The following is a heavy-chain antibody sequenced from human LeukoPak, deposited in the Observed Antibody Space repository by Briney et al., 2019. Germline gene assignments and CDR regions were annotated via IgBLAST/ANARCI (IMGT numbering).Heavy chain of an antibody. CDR2: ISTYNGAT. V-gene: IGHV1-18*01. Sequence: ASVTVSCMASGYTFTSYGISWVRQAPGQGLDWMGWISTYNGATNYAQKLQGRVTMTTDTSPSTAYMELRSLTSDDTAVYYCARGDHYDTHYHGDFGGQGPRVTVPS. CDR3: ARGDHYDTHYHGDF. CDR1: GYTFTSYG. D-gene: IGHD3-22*01. J-gene: IGHJ4*02.